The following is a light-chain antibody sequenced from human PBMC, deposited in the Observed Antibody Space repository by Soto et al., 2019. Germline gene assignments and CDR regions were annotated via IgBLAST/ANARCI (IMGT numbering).Light chain of an antibody. Sequence: EIVMTQSPATLSVSPRERATLSCRASQSVSSKLAWYQQKPGQAPRLLIYGASTRATGIPARFSGSGSGTEFTLTISSLQSEDFAVYYCHQYDNWPLTFGGGAKVEIK. CDR3: HQYDNWPLT. V-gene: IGKV3-15*01. J-gene: IGKJ4*01. CDR1: QSVSSK. CDR2: GAS.